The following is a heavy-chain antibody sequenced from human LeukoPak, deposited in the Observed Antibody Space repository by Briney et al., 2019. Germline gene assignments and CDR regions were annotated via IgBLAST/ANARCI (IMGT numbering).Heavy chain of an antibody. Sequence: GGSLRLSCAASGFTFSSYAMHWVRQAPGKGLEWVAVISYDGSNKYYADSVKGRFTISRDNSKNTLYLQMNSLRAEDTAVYYCARDSSGFDPWGQGTLVTVSS. J-gene: IGHJ5*02. CDR3: ARDSSGFDP. V-gene: IGHV3-30*01. CDR1: GFTFSSYA. CDR2: ISYDGSNK.